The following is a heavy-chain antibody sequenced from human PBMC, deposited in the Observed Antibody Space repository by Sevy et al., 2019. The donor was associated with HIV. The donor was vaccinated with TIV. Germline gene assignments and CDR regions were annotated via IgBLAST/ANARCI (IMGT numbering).Heavy chain of an antibody. CDR3: AREQGDGYNYDPFSRLLSLPKAISKTRHFDY. V-gene: IGHV1-18*01. J-gene: IGHJ4*02. Sequence: ASVKVSCKASGYTFTSYGISWVRQAPGQGLEWMGWISAYNGNTNYAQKLQGRVTMTTDTSTTTADKSLRSLRSDDTAVYYCAREQGDGYNYDPFSRLLSLPKAISKTRHFDYWGQGTLVTVSS. CDR1: GYTFTSYG. CDR2: ISAYNGNT. D-gene: IGHD5-12*01.